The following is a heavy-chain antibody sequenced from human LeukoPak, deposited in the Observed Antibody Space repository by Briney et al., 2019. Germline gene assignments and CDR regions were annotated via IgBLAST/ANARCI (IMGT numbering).Heavy chain of an antibody. CDR1: GFTFSSYG. D-gene: IGHD5-18*01. CDR3: AKVAYSYGPYDY. Sequence: GGSLRLSCAASGFTFSSYGMHWVRQAPGKGLEWVSFIRYDGSNKYYADSVKGRFTISRDNSKNTLYLQMNSLRAEDTAVYYCAKVAYSYGPYDYWGQGTLVTVSS. CDR2: IRYDGSNK. J-gene: IGHJ4*02. V-gene: IGHV3-30*02.